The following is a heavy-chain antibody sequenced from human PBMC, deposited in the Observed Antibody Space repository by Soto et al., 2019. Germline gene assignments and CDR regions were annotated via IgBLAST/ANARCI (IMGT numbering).Heavy chain of an antibody. Sequence: QVQLQESGPGLVKPSQTLSLTCTVSGGSISSGDYYWSWIRQPPGKGLEWIGYIYYSGSTYYNPSLKSRVTISVDTSKNQFSLKLSSVTAADTAVYYCARVGYCSGGSCYGAMDVWGQGTTVTVSS. D-gene: IGHD2-15*01. CDR1: GGSISSGDYY. CDR2: IYYSGST. J-gene: IGHJ6*02. CDR3: ARVGYCSGGSCYGAMDV. V-gene: IGHV4-30-4*01.